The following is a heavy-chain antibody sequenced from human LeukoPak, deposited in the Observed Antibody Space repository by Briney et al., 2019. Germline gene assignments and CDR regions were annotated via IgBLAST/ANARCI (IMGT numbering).Heavy chain of an antibody. CDR1: GGSISSGSYY. D-gene: IGHD3-3*01. J-gene: IGHJ6*03. Sequence: PSETLSLTCTVSGGSISSGSYYWSWIRQPAGKGLEWIGRAHTSGSTNYNPSLNSRVIISVDTSKNQFSLKLSSVTAADTAVYYCARDAGISRMDVWGKGTTVTISS. V-gene: IGHV4-61*02. CDR2: AHTSGST. CDR3: ARDAGISRMDV.